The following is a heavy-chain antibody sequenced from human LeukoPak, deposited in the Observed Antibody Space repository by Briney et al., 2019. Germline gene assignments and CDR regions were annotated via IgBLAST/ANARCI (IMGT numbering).Heavy chain of an antibody. CDR3: ARDFDY. J-gene: IGHJ4*02. V-gene: IGHV6-1*01. CDR2: TYYRSKWYS. CDR1: GCSVSSNNAT. Sequence: SQTLSLTCAISGCSVSSNNATWNWIRQSPSRGLEWLGRTYYRSKWYSDYALSVKSRLSINPDTSKNQFSLRLRSVTPEDTAMYYCARDFDYWGQGTLVTVSS.